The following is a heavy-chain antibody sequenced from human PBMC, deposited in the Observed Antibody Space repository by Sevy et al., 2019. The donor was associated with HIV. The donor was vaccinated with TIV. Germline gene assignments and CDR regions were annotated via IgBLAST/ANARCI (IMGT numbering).Heavy chain of an antibody. Sequence: SETLSLTCAVYGGSFSAYYWNWIRQPSGKGLEWIGEINHSGSTNYNPSLKSRVAMSVDRSKKRFSLKLSSVTAADTAVYYCARVLADDYIWGSHRPKYYFDFWGQGTLVTVSS. D-gene: IGHD3-16*02. J-gene: IGHJ4*02. CDR3: ARVLADDYIWGSHRPKYYFDF. CDR2: INHSGST. CDR1: GGSFSAYY. V-gene: IGHV4-34*01.